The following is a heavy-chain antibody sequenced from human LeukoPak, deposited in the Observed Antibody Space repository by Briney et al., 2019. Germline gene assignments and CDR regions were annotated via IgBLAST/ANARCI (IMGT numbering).Heavy chain of an antibody. J-gene: IGHJ4*02. V-gene: IGHV1-69*13. D-gene: IGHD3-10*01. Sequence: SVKVSCKASGGTFSRYAITWVRQAPGQGLEWMGGIIPIFGTANYAQKFQGRVTITADESTSIAYMELSSLRSEDTAVYYCARVDYYGSGSTGPLDYWGQGTLVTVSS. CDR2: IIPIFGTA. CDR3: ARVDYYGSGSTGPLDY. CDR1: GGTFSRYA.